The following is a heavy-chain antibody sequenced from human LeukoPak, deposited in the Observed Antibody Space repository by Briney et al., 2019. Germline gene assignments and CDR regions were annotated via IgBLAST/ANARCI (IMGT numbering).Heavy chain of an antibody. J-gene: IGHJ3*02. CDR3: ARGGYYDSKGDDAFDI. D-gene: IGHD3-22*01. V-gene: IGHV4-59*01. Sequence: SETLSLTCTVSGGSISSYYWSWIRQPPGKGLEWIGYIYYSGSTNYNPSLKSRVTISVDTSKNQFSLKLSSVTAADTAVYYCARGGYYDSKGDDAFDIWGQGTMVTVSS. CDR1: GGSISSYY. CDR2: IYYSGST.